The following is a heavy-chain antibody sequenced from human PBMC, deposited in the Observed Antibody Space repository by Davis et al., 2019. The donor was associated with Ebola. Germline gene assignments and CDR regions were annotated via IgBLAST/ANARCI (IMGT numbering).Heavy chain of an antibody. V-gene: IGHV1-18*01. CDR2: ISAYNGNT. CDR1: GYTFTSYG. Sequence: ASVKVSCKASGYTFTSYGISWVRQAPGQGLEWMGWISAYNGNTNYAQKLQGRVTMTTDTSTSTAYMELRSLRSDDTAVYYCARDNGGSSPHYYYYYNGMDVWGQGTTVTVSS. J-gene: IGHJ6*02. CDR3: ARDNGGSSPHYYYYYNGMDV. D-gene: IGHD6-6*01.